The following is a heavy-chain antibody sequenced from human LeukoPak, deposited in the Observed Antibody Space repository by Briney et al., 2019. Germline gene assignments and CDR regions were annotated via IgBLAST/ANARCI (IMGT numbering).Heavy chain of an antibody. Sequence: GRSLRLSCAASGFTFSSYAMSWVRQAPGKGLEWVSVISDSGGSTYYADSVKGRFTISRDNSKNTLYLQMNSLRAEDTAVYYCAKRTPYPTFDPWGQGTLVTVSS. V-gene: IGHV3-23*01. D-gene: IGHD1-14*01. CDR2: ISDSGGST. CDR3: AKRTPYPTFDP. CDR1: GFTFSSYA. J-gene: IGHJ5*02.